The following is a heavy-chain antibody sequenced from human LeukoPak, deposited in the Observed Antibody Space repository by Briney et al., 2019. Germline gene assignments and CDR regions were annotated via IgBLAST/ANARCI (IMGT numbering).Heavy chain of an antibody. D-gene: IGHD1-26*01. CDR2: VYLGDSDT. CDR3: ARHQSVGATSPFDY. Sequence: GESLKISCKGSGYNFPNYWIAWVRQMPGKGLEWMGIVYLGDSDTRYSPSFQGQVTISADKSISTAYVQWSSLKASDSAMYYCARHQSVGATSPFDYWGQGTLVTVSS. J-gene: IGHJ4*02. V-gene: IGHV5-51*01. CDR1: GYNFPNYW.